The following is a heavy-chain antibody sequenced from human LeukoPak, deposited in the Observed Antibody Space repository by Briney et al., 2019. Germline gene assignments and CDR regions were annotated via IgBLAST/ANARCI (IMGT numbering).Heavy chain of an antibody. Sequence: ASVKVSCKASGYSFSNYGITWVRQAPGQGLEWMGYISAHNGDTKSAQKFQGRVTMTTDTSTSTAYMELRSLRSDDTAVYYCARYLVRGAPRDDPWGQGTLVTVSS. D-gene: IGHD3-10*01. V-gene: IGHV1-18*01. J-gene: IGHJ5*02. CDR3: ARYLVRGAPRDDP. CDR2: ISAHNGDT. CDR1: GYSFSNYG.